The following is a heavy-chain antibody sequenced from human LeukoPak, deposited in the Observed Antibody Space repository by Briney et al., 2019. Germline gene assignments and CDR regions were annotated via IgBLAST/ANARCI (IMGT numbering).Heavy chain of an antibody. CDR3: AGDLGAMVSGY. V-gene: IGHV1-18*01. CDR1: GYTFTSYG. D-gene: IGHD3-16*01. Sequence: VASVKVSCNASGYTFTSYGISWVRHPPAQGLEWMGGITAYNGNTNYAQKLQGRVTIATDTTTSTAYMELRSVRTDDTAVYYCAGDLGAMVSGYWGQGTLVTVSS. CDR2: ITAYNGNT. J-gene: IGHJ4*02.